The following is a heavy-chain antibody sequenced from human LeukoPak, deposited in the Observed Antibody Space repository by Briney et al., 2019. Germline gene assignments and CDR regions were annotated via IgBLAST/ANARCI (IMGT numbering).Heavy chain of an antibody. Sequence: SETLSLTCTVSGGSISSSSYYWGWIRQPPGKGLEWIGEINHSGSTNYNPSLKSRVTISVDTSKNQFSLKLSSVTAADTAVYYCARGPTWRYYDSSGYPQPIDYWGQGTLVTVSS. CDR3: ARGPTWRYYDSSGYPQPIDY. CDR1: GGSISSSSYY. CDR2: INHSGST. D-gene: IGHD3-22*01. V-gene: IGHV4-39*07. J-gene: IGHJ4*02.